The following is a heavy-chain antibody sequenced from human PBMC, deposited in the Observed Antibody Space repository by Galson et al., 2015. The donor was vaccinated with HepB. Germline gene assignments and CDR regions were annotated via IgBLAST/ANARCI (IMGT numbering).Heavy chain of an antibody. J-gene: IGHJ4*02. CDR1: GFTFSTYG. Sequence: SLRLSCAASGFTFSTYGMIWVRQAPGKGLEWVSSISDSGGDTYYADSVKGRFTVSRDNSKNTVFLQMNSLRADDTAVYFCAKRVAYSSRSAYFDYWGQGTLVTVSS. V-gene: IGHV3-23*01. D-gene: IGHD6-19*01. CDR3: AKRVAYSSRSAYFDY. CDR2: ISDSGGDT.